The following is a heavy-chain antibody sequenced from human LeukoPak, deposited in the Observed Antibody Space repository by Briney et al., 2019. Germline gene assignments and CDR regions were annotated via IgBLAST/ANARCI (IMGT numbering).Heavy chain of an antibody. CDR3: VKDSSGSYYRDFDY. CDR2: ISWNSGSI. J-gene: IGHJ4*02. CDR1: GFTFDDYA. D-gene: IGHD1-26*01. V-gene: IGHV3-9*01. Sequence: GGSLRLSCAASGFTFDDYAMHWVRQAPGKGLEWVSGISWNSGSIGYADSVKGRFTISRDNGKNSLYLQMNSPRAEDTALYYCVKDSSGSYYRDFDYWGQGTLVTVSS.